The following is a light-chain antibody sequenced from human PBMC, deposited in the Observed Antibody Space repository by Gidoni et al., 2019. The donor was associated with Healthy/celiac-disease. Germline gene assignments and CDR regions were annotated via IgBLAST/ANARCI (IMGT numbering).Light chain of an antibody. V-gene: IGKV1-33*01. CDR2: DAS. CDR3: QQYDNLPLT. CDR1: QDISNY. Sequence: DIQMTQSPSSLSASVGDRVTITCQASQDISNYLTWYQQKPGKAPKLLIYDASNLETGVPSRFSGSGSGTDFTVTISSLQPEEIATYYCQQYDNLPLTFXGXTKVEIK. J-gene: IGKJ4*01.